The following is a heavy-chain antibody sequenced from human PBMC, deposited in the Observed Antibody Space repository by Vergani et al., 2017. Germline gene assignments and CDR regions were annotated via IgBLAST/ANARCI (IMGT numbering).Heavy chain of an antibody. J-gene: IGHJ4*02. D-gene: IGHD2-21*01. CDR2: ISGSGGST. V-gene: IGHV3-23*04. CDR1: GFTFSSYA. CDR3: ARHISVVRPSSMTAFDY. Sequence: EVQLVESGGGLVQPGGSLRLSCAASGFTFSSYAMSWVRQAPGKGLEWVSAISGSGGSTYYADSVKGRFTISRDNSKNTLYLQMNSLRAEDTAVYYCARHISVVRPSSMTAFDYWGQGTLVTVSS.